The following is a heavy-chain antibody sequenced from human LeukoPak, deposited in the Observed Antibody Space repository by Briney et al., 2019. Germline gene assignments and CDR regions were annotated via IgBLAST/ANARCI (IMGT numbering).Heavy chain of an antibody. D-gene: IGHD5-12*01. Sequence: SETLSLTCAVYGGSFSGYYWSWIRQPPGKGLEWIGEINHSGSTNYNPSLKSRVTISVDTSKNQFSLKLSSVTAADTAVYYCAGGDRGYSGYDFQYYYYGMDVWGQGTTVTVSS. CDR1: GGSFSGYY. CDR3: AGGDRGYSGYDFQYYYYGMDV. CDR2: INHSGST. V-gene: IGHV4-34*01. J-gene: IGHJ6*02.